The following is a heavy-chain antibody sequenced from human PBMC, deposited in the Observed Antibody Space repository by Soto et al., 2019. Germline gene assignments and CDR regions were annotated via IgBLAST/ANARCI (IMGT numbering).Heavy chain of an antibody. CDR3: ARDSSWHDDTYYYYYYGMDV. V-gene: IGHV3-21*01. CDR1: GFTFSSYS. Sequence: EVQLVESGGGLVKPGGSLRLSCAASGFTFSSYSINWVRQAPGKGLEWVSSISSSSTYRNYADSVKGRFTISRDNAKNSLYLQMNSLRAEDTAVYYCARDSSWHDDTYYYYYYGMDVWGQGTTVTVSS. J-gene: IGHJ6*02. D-gene: IGHD1-1*01. CDR2: ISSSSTYR.